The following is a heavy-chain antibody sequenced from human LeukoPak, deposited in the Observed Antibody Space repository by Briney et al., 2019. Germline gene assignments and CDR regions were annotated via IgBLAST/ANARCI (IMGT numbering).Heavy chain of an antibody. CDR1: GFTVSSNY. D-gene: IGHD3-10*01. Sequence: GGSLRLSCAASGFTVSSNYMNWVRQAPGKGLEWVSYISSSGSTIYYADSVKGRFTISRDNSKNTVFLQMNSLRAEDTGVYYCANRISGSSSWGQGTLVTVSS. CDR2: ISSSGSTI. V-gene: IGHV3-48*01. CDR3: ANRISGSSS. J-gene: IGHJ5*02.